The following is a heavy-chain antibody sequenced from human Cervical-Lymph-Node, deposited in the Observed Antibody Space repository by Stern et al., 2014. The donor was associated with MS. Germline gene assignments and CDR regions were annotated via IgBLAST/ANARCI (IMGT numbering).Heavy chain of an antibody. Sequence: QVTLRESGPALVKPTQTLTLTCNLSGFSISASGMCVSWIRQPPGKALEWLARNDWDDDKYYSPPLKTRLTISKDTAKNQVVLTMTNMDPVDTSSYFCARIPRTHDAFDIWGQGTMVTVSS. CDR1: GFSISASGMC. V-gene: IGHV2-70*15. CDR3: ARIPRTHDAFDI. J-gene: IGHJ3*02. CDR2: NDWDDDK.